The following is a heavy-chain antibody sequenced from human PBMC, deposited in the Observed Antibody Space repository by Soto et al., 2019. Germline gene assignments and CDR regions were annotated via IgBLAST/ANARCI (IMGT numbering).Heavy chain of an antibody. CDR2: SWHDGRHL. J-gene: IGHJ3*01. Sequence: QEQLVESGGGMVQPGGSLRLSCAVSGFTLDTYGMHWVRQAAGQGLEWVAVSWHDGRHLDYADSVRGRCTVFRDDSKNTLFLEMNGLRGDDTAVYYCASDWGACTPGECYSHGFDLWGQGTLVTVSS. V-gene: IGHV3-33*01. CDR3: ASDWGACTPGECYSHGFDL. D-gene: IGHD2-21*01. CDR1: GFTLDTYG.